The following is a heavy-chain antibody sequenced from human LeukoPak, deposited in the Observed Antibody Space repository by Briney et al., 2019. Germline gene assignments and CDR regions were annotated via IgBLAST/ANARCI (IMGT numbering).Heavy chain of an antibody. V-gene: IGHV3-21*01. D-gene: IGHD1-26*01. J-gene: IGHJ4*02. CDR2: ISSSSSYI. CDR3: ATDYSNDY. Sequence: GGSLRLSCAASGFTFSDYSMNWLRQAPGKGLEWVSSISSSSSYIYYADSVKGRFTISRDNAKNSLYLQMNSLRVENTAVYYCATDYSNDYWGQGTLVTVSS. CDR1: GFTFSDYS.